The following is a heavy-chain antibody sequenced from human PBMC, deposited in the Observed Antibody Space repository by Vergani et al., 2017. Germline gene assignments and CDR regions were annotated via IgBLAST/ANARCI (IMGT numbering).Heavy chain of an antibody. D-gene: IGHD3-22*01. CDR3: ASSSNYDSSGYLGY. CDR2: ISYDGSNK. J-gene: IGHJ4*02. V-gene: IGHV3-30-3*01. CDR1: GFTFSSYA. Sequence: VQLVESGGGLVQPGGSLRLSCAASGFTFSSYAMHWVRQAPGKGLEWVAVISYDGSNKYYADSVKGRFTISRDNSKNTLYLQMNSLRAEDTAVYYCASSSNYDSSGYLGYWGQGTLVTVSS.